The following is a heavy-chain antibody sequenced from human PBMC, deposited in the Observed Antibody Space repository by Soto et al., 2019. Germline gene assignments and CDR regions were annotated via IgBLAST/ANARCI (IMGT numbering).Heavy chain of an antibody. Sequence: SETLSLTCAVYGGSFSGYYWSWIRQPPGKGLEWIGEINHSGSTNYNPSLKSRVTISVDTSKNQFSLKLSSVTAADTAVYYCATGAGYFVWLSDYYYGMDVWGQGTTVTVSS. CDR3: ATGAGYFVWLSDYYYGMDV. V-gene: IGHV4-34*01. D-gene: IGHD3-9*01. J-gene: IGHJ6*02. CDR1: GGSFSGYY. CDR2: INHSGST.